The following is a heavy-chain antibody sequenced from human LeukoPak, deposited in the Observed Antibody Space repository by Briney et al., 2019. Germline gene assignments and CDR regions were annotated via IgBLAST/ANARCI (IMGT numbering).Heavy chain of an antibody. CDR3: ARLTSSWYQDWYFDL. CDR2: IYTSGST. Sequence: SETLSLTCTVSGGSISSYDWSWIRQPAGKGLEWIGRIYTSGSTKYNPSLRSRVTMSLDTSKKQFSLKLSSVTATDTAVYYCARLTSSWYQDWYFDLWGRGTLVTVSS. J-gene: IGHJ2*01. V-gene: IGHV4-4*07. D-gene: IGHD6-13*01. CDR1: GGSISSYD.